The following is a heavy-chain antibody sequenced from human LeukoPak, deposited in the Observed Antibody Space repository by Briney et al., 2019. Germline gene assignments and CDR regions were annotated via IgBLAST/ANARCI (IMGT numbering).Heavy chain of an antibody. V-gene: IGHV1-18*01. Sequence: EASVKVSFKASGYTFTSYGISWVRQAPGQGLEWMGWTSAYNGNTNYAQKLQGRVTMTTDTSTSTAYMELRSLRSDDTAVYYCARTAYCSSTSCYFRWAYYYGMDVWGQGTTVTVSS. CDR2: TSAYNGNT. CDR3: ARTAYCSSTSCYFRWAYYYGMDV. J-gene: IGHJ6*02. CDR1: GYTFTSYG. D-gene: IGHD2-2*01.